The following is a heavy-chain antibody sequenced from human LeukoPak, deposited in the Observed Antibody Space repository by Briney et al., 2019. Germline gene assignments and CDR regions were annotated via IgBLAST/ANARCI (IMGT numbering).Heavy chain of an antibody. Sequence: PGGSLRLSCAASGFTFSDYYMSWIRQAPGKGLEWVAYNSSSGSTIYYADSVKGRFTISRDNAENSLYLQMNSLRAEDTAVYYCAREVDDYVWGSYRYSDYWGQGTLVTVSS. CDR2: NSSSGSTI. CDR1: GFTFSDYY. CDR3: AREVDDYVWGSYRYSDY. V-gene: IGHV3-11*01. D-gene: IGHD3-16*02. J-gene: IGHJ4*02.